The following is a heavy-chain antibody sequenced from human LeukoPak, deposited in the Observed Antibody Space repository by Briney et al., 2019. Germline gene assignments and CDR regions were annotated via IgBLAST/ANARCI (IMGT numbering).Heavy chain of an antibody. CDR3: ARSGGSSVTDAFDI. Sequence: PSETLSLTCTVSGGSISTYYWSWIRQPPGKGLEWIGEINHSGSTNYNPSLKSRVTLSVDTSKNQFSLKLSSVTAADTAVYYCARSGGSSVTDAFDIWGQGTMVTVSS. V-gene: IGHV4-34*01. J-gene: IGHJ3*02. D-gene: IGHD2-2*01. CDR2: INHSGST. CDR1: GGSISTYY.